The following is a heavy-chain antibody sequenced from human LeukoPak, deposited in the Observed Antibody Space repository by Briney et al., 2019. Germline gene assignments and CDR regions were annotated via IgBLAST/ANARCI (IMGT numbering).Heavy chain of an antibody. CDR1: GFTFSSYE. Sequence: GGSLRLSCAASGFTFSSYEMNWVRQAPGKWLEWASYISSSGSTIYYADSVKGRFTISRDNAKNSLYLQMNSLRAEDTAVYYCARVGGSGSYRDYWGQGTLVTVSS. V-gene: IGHV3-48*03. CDR2: ISSSGSTI. J-gene: IGHJ4*02. D-gene: IGHD3-10*01. CDR3: ARVGGSGSYRDY.